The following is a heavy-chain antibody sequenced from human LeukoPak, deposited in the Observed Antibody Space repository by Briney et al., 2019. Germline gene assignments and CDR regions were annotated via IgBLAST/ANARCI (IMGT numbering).Heavy chain of an antibody. J-gene: IGHJ4*02. CDR1: GFTLSSYN. D-gene: IGHD3-10*01. V-gene: IGHV3-21*01. CDR3: ARTREDFTMVRGVNGSFDY. CDR2: ISSSSSYI. Sequence: NPGGSLRLSCAVSGFTLSSYNMNWVRQAPGKGLEWVSSISSSSSYIYYADSVKGRFTISRDNAKNSLYLQMNSLRAEDTAVYYCARTREDFTMVRGVNGSFDYWGQGTLVTVSS.